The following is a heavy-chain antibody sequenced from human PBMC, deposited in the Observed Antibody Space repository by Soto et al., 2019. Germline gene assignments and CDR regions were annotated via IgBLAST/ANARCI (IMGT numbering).Heavy chain of an antibody. CDR2: IYSSGST. D-gene: IGHD3-3*01. Sequence: TLSLTCSVSGASVASGGYFWTWIRQLPGKGLEWIGYIYSSGSTYYNPSLQSRLSMSLDTSRNQFSLKLTSVTAADTAVYYCASFGVASMNWFDPWGQGTLVTVSS. CDR3: ASFGVASMNWFDP. CDR1: GASVASGGYF. J-gene: IGHJ5*02. V-gene: IGHV4-31*02.